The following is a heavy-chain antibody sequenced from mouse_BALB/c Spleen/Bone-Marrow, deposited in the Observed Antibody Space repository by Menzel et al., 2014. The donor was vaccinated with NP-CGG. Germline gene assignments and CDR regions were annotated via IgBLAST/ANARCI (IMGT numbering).Heavy chain of an antibody. V-gene: IGHV7-3*02. CDR1: GFTFTDYY. CDR3: ASLPYYGISAWFAY. Sequence: DVQLVESGGGLVRPGGSLRLSCATSGFTFTDYYMSWVRQPPGKALEWLGFIRNKANGYTTEYSASVKGRFTISRDNSQSILYLQMNTLRAEDSAAYYCASLPYYGISAWFAYWGQGTLVTVSA. CDR2: IRNKANGYTT. D-gene: IGHD2-10*01. J-gene: IGHJ3*01.